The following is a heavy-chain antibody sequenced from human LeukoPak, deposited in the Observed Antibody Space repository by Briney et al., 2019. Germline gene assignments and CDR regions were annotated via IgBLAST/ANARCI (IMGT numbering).Heavy chain of an antibody. Sequence: SETLSLTCAVSGASVTRSTYFWGWIRQPPGEGPEWLGSISHNGATYYNPSLKSRVTISLDTSRNQFTLTVTSVTVADTALYFCATRIVVSPTAVETWFDSWGQGTLVAVSS. V-gene: IGHV4-39*06. CDR2: ISHNGAT. CDR3: ATRIVVSPTAVETWFDS. D-gene: IGHD2-2*01. J-gene: IGHJ5*01. CDR1: GASVTRSTYF.